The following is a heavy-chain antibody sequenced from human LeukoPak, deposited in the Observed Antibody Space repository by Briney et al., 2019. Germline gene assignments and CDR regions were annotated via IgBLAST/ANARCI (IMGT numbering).Heavy chain of an antibody. CDR3: AKDYDFWSGYRFDY. J-gene: IGHJ4*02. CDR1: GFTFSSYT. D-gene: IGHD3-3*01. V-gene: IGHV3-23*01. Sequence: GGSLRLSCAASGFTFSSYTMSWVRQAPGKGLEWVSAISGSGGSTYYADSVKGRFTISRDNSKNTLYLQMNSLRAEDTAVYYCAKDYDFWSGYRFDYWGQGTLVTVSS. CDR2: ISGSGGST.